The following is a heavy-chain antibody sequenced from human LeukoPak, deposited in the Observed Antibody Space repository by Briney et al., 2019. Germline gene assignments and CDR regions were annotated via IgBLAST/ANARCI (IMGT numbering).Heavy chain of an antibody. J-gene: IGHJ4*02. CDR1: GGSISSSNW. CDR3: ARGEGDDSSGYYYFDY. V-gene: IGHV4-4*02. D-gene: IGHD3-22*01. CDR2: IYHSGST. Sequence: SGTLSLTCAVSGGSISSSNWWSWVRQPPGKGLEWIGEIYHSGSTNYNPSLKSRVTILVDKSKNQFSLKLSSVTAADTTVYYCARGEGDDSSGYYYFDYWGQGTLVTVSS.